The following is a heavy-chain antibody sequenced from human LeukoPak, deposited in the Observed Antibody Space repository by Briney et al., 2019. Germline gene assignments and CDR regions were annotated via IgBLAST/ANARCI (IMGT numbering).Heavy chain of an antibody. J-gene: IGHJ4*02. CDR1: GGSISSYY. D-gene: IGHD5-24*01. Sequence: SETLSLTCTVSGGSISSYYWSWIRQPPGKGLEWIGYIYYSGSTNYNPSLKSRVTISVDTSKNQFSLKLSSVTAADTAVYYCARVRGDGYLDYWGQGTLVTVSS. CDR3: ARVRGDGYLDY. V-gene: IGHV4-59*01. CDR2: IYYSGST.